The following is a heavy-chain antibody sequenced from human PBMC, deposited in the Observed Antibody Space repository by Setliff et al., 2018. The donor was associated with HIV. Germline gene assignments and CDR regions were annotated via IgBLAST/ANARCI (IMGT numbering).Heavy chain of an antibody. CDR2: VHSTGTT. CDR3: ARQVARFDYDTGGYYVSHFDY. CDR1: GGSFSTYY. J-gene: IGHJ4*02. V-gene: IGHV4-4*07. Sequence: SETLSLTCTVSGGSFSTYYWSWIRQPAGEGPEYIGRVHSTGTTKYNPSLKSRVTISVDTSKNQFSVRLSSVSAADTAVYFCARQVARFDYDTGGYYVSHFDYWGQGTQVTVS. D-gene: IGHD3-22*01.